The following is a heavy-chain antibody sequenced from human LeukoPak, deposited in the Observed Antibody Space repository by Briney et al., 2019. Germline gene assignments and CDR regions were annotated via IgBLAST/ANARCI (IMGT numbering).Heavy chain of an antibody. J-gene: IGHJ5*02. CDR1: GYTFSGYY. CDR3: ARDYDH. CDR2: INPNSGCT. Sequence: ASVKVSCKASGYTFSGYYLFWVRQAPGHGLEYMGWINPNSGCTNHAQKFQGRVTMTTDTSISTAYMELSRLTSDDTAVYYCARDYDHWGQGTLVTVSS. V-gene: IGHV1-2*02.